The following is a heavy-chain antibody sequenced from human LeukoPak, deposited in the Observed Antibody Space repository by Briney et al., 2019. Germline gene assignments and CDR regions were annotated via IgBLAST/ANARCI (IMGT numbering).Heavy chain of an antibody. CDR1: GGTFSSYA. D-gene: IGHD2-21*01. CDR2: IIPIFGTA. V-gene: IGHV1-69*05. CDR3: ARGDPHSYYYYYYMDV. J-gene: IGHJ6*03. Sequence: EASVKVSCKASGGTFSSYAISWVRQAPGQGLEWMGRIIPIFGTANYAQKFQGRVTITTDESTSTAYMELSSLRSEDTAVYYCARGDPHSYYYYYYMDVWGKGTTVTVSS.